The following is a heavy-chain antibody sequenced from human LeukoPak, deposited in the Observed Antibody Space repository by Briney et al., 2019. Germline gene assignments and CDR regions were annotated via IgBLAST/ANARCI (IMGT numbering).Heavy chain of an antibody. CDR2: IYYSGST. CDR3: ARGFRGYYDSSGYHRFDY. D-gene: IGHD3-22*01. J-gene: IGHJ4*02. CDR1: GGFISSYY. V-gene: IGHV4-59*12. Sequence: SETLSLTCTVSGGFISSYYWSWIRQPPGKGLEWIGYIYYSGSTNYNPSLKSRVTISVDTSKNQFSLKLSSVTAADTAVYYCARGFRGYYDSSGYHRFDYWGRGTLVTVSS.